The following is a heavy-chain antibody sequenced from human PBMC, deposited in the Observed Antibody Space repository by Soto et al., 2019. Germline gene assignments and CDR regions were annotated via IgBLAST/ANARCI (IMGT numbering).Heavy chain of an antibody. Sequence: GESLKISCKASGYSFSTYWIGWVRQMPGKGRESMGRIDPSDSYTNYSPSFQGHVTISADKSISTAYLQWSSLKASHTAMYYCARLVRGVIITEVLDWGQGTLVTVSS. D-gene: IGHD3-10*01. CDR1: GYSFSTYW. J-gene: IGHJ4*02. V-gene: IGHV5-10-1*01. CDR2: IDPSDSYT. CDR3: ARLVRGVIITEVLD.